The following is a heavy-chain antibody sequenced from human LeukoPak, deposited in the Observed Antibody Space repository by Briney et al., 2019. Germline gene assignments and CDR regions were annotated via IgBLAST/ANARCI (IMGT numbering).Heavy chain of an antibody. CDR2: IWYDGSNK. CDR1: GFTFSSYG. D-gene: IGHD6-19*01. Sequence: GGSLRLSCAASGFTFSSYGMHRVRQAPGKGLEWVAVIWYDGSNKYYADSVKGRFTISRDNSKNTLYLQMNSLRAEDTAVYYCARDRKAVAGDTSSDYWGQGTLVTVSS. CDR3: ARDRKAVAGDTSSDY. V-gene: IGHV3-33*01. J-gene: IGHJ4*02.